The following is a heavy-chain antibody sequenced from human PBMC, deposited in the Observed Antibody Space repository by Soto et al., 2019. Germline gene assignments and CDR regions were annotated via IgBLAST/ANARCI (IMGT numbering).Heavy chain of an antibody. CDR2: VIPIFSIV. Sequence: QVQLVQSGAEVKRPGSSVKVSCKASGGTFSNSPIAWVRLAPGQGLEWMGGVIPIFSIVKYAQKFQGRVTFTEDDSKSTAYMELSSLTSEDTSVYYCARGRTIFGVVNFDYWGQGTLVTVSS. CDR3: ARGRTIFGVVNFDY. CDR1: GGTFSNSP. D-gene: IGHD3-3*01. V-gene: IGHV1-69*01. J-gene: IGHJ4*02.